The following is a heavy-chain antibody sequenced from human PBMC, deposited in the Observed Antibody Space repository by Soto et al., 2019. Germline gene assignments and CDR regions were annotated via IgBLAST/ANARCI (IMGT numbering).Heavy chain of an antibody. CDR1: GGTFSSYT. D-gene: IGHD3-10*01. CDR3: ATEDYYGSGTTYYYYYMDV. Sequence: QVQLVQSGAEVKKPGSSVKVSCKASGGTFSSYTISWVRQAPGQGLEWMGRIIPILGIANYAQKFQGRVTITADKSTSTAYMELSSLRSEDTAVDYCATEDYYGSGTTYYYYYMDVWGKGTTVTVSS. CDR2: IIPILGIA. J-gene: IGHJ6*03. V-gene: IGHV1-69*02.